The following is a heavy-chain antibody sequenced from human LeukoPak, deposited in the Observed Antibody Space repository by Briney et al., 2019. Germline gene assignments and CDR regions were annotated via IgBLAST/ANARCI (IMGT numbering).Heavy chain of an antibody. CDR3: ARAGVDYGDYEGYSDY. CDR2: INPGSGNK. V-gene: IGHV1-3*01. CDR1: GYTFTSYA. Sequence: ASVKVSCKASGYTFTSYAMHWVRQAPGKGLEWMGCINPGSGNKKYLQNFKGRFTISRDKAESTAYMELSSLRSEDTAVYYCARAGVDYGDYEGYSDYWGQGTLVTVSS. D-gene: IGHD4-17*01. J-gene: IGHJ4*02.